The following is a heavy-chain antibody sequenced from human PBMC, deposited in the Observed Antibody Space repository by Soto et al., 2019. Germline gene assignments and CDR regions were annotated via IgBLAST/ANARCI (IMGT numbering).Heavy chain of an antibody. CDR3: ARGNKGPGHYGPGSQGWYGP. V-gene: IGHV1-69*06. J-gene: IGHJ5*02. CDR2: IIPVTETP. CDR1: GGTFSSHA. Sequence: QVQLVQSGAEVKKPGSSVKVSCKVSGGTFSSHAINWLRQAPGQGLEWMGVIIPVTETPNNAEKFQGRVTITVNKSTTTVYMELRRLTFDDTAVYFCARGNKGPGHYGPGSQGWYGPWGQGTLVTVSS. D-gene: IGHD3-10*01.